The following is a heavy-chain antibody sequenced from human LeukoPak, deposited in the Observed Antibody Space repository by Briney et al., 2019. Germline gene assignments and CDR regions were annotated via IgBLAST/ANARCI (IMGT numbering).Heavy chain of an antibody. J-gene: IGHJ4*02. Sequence: GGSLRLFCAASGFTFSGSAMHWVRQASGKGLDGVGRIRSKANSYATAYAPSVRGRFTISRDDSKNTAYLQMNSLKTEDTAVYFCTPFGVVGYWGQGTLVTVSS. D-gene: IGHD2-2*01. V-gene: IGHV3-73*01. CDR1: GFTFSGSA. CDR2: IRSKANSYAT. CDR3: TPFGVVGY.